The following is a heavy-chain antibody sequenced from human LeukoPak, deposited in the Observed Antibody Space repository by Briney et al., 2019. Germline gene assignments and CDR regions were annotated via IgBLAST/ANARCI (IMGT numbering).Heavy chain of an antibody. J-gene: IGHJ4*02. Sequence: GGSLRLSCAASGFTFSSYWMNWVRQAPGKGLEWVANIKQDGSEKYYVDSVKGRFTISRDNAKNSVYLQMNSLRAEDTAVYYCARVAWNSGSPRADYWGQGTLVTVSS. CDR2: IKQDGSEK. CDR1: GFTFSSYW. D-gene: IGHD1-26*01. CDR3: ARVAWNSGSPRADY. V-gene: IGHV3-7*01.